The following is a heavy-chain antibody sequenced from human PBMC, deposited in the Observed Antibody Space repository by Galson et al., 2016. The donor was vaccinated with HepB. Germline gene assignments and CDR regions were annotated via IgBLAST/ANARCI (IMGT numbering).Heavy chain of an antibody. Sequence: SLRLSCAASGFSFSKYDMHWVRQAPGKGLEWVALISSDGRNKKYADSVRGRFAISRDSSKNTLFVEMSILRTEDTAMYFCAKGSPWYSSAWDFDYWGHGTLVTVSP. CDR1: GFSFSKYD. CDR2: ISSDGRNK. CDR3: AKGSPWYSSAWDFDY. V-gene: IGHV3-30*09. J-gene: IGHJ4*01. D-gene: IGHD6-19*01.